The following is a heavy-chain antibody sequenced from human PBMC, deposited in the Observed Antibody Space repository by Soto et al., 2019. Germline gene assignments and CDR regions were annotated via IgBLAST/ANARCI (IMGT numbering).Heavy chain of an antibody. CDR3: AKSLSTAVNYGLDV. D-gene: IGHD2-2*01. V-gene: IGHV3-23*01. Sequence: GRSLRLSCGASGFTFSDNAMTWVRQAPGKGLEWVSSISDDGDSTYYADSVKGRFAVSRDNSKNTLFLHMNSLGAEDTAVYYCAKSLSTAVNYGLDVWGQGASVTVSS. CDR1: GFTFSDNA. J-gene: IGHJ6*02. CDR2: ISDDGDST.